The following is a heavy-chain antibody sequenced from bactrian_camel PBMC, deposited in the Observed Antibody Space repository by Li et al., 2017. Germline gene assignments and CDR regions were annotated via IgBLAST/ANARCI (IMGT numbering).Heavy chain of an antibody. V-gene: IGHV3S53*01. J-gene: IGHJ4*01. CDR1: GYIFSTCG. CDR3: KTIGSWYGCYSESAS. CDR2: SQSDGTT. Sequence: HVQLVESGGGSVQAGGSLKLSCIVHGYIFSTCGMGWYRQAPGKERELVSSSQSDGTTQYADFVKGRFTISRDNAKNTLHLQMNSLQPEDTAMYSCKTIGSWYGCYSESASWGQGTQVTVS. D-gene: IGHD3*01.